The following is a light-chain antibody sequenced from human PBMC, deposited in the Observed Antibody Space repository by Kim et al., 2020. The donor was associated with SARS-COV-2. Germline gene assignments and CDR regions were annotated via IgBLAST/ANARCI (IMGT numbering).Light chain of an antibody. V-gene: IGKV1-5*03. CDR3: QQFKTYPYT. J-gene: IGKJ2*01. CDR1: QSIRSW. CDR2: KAA. Sequence: SASVGARVTITCRASQSIRSWLAWYQQKPGTAPHLLIYKAATLQSGVPPRFSGSGSGTEFTLTINSLQPDDFATYFCQQFKTYPYTFGRGTKLEI.